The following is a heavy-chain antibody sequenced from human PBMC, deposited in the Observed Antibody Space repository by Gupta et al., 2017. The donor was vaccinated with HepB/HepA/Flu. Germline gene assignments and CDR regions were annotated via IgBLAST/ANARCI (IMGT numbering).Heavy chain of an antibody. V-gene: IGHV3-23*01. D-gene: IGHD1-7*01. Sequence: EVPLLESGGGLVQPGGSLRLSCAAPGFIFSSYAMSWVRQAPGEGLEWVSAISGSGRSTYYADSVKVRFTISRDNSKNTLYLQMNSLRAEDTAVYYCAKGTTGYYYYYMDFWGNGTTVTVSS. CDR1: GFIFSSYA. J-gene: IGHJ6*03. CDR3: AKGTTGYYYYYMDF. CDR2: ISGSGRST.